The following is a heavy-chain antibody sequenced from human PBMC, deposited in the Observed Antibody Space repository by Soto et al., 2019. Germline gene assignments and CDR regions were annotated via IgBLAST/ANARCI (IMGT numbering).Heavy chain of an antibody. V-gene: IGHV1-69*02. Sequence: QVQLVQSGAEVKKPGSSVKVSCKASGGTFSRYTISWVRQAPGQGREWMGRIIPILGIANYAQKFQGRVTITADKSPSTHYMERSSLRSEDTAVYYCAEGGGYSGYDHGTDYYFDYWGQGTLVTVSS. CDR2: IIPILGIA. J-gene: IGHJ4*02. CDR1: GGTFSRYT. D-gene: IGHD5-12*01. CDR3: AEGGGYSGYDHGTDYYFDY.